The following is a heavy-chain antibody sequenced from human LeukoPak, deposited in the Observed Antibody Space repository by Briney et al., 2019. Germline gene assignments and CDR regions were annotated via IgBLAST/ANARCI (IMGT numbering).Heavy chain of an antibody. J-gene: IGHJ6*03. D-gene: IGHD6-6*01. Sequence: SETLSLTCTVSGDFIISKNYYWTWLRQPAGKGLEWIGRTLASGTVSYSPSLKSRVTISVDTSNNQFSLSLSSVTAADTATYYCAREGDPTSSHYYIYYMGVWGKGITVAVSS. CDR1: GDFIISKNYY. CDR2: TLASGTV. V-gene: IGHV4-61*02. CDR3: AREGDPTSSHYYIYYMGV.